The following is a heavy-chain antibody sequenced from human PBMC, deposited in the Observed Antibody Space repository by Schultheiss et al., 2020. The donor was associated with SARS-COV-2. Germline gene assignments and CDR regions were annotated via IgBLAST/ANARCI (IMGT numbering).Heavy chain of an antibody. CDR3: ARGGNLGAFDI. V-gene: IGHV4-31*01. D-gene: IGHD1-26*01. CDR2: IYYSGST. Sequence: LRLSCTVSGGSISSGGYYWSWIRQHPGKGLEWIGYIYYSGSTYYNPSLKSLVTISVDTSKNQFSLKLSSVTAADTAVYYCARGGNLGAFDIWGQGTMVTVSS. J-gene: IGHJ3*02. CDR1: GGSISSGGYY.